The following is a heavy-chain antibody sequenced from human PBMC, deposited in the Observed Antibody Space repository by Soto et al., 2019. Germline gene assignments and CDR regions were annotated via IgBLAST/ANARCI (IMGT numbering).Heavy chain of an antibody. J-gene: IGHJ4*02. Sequence: GGSLRLSCAASGFTFSHFEMSWVRQAQGKGLEWISYITSSGGTTYYADSVKGRFTISRDNTKNSLYLQMNSLRDEDTAVYYCAKGHVFVAHQNGRSFDSWGQGSLVIASS. D-gene: IGHD2-15*01. CDR3: AKGHVFVAHQNGRSFDS. CDR1: GFTFSHFE. V-gene: IGHV3-48*03. CDR2: ITSSGGTT.